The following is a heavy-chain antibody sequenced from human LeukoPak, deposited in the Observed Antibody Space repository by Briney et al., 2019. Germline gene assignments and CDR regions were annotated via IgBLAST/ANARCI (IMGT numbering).Heavy chain of an antibody. CDR2: VCYSGST. CDR1: GGSISSSSYC. D-gene: IGHD5-18*01. Sequence: SETLSLTCTVSGGSISSSSYCWGWIRQPPGKGLEWIGSVCYSGSTYYNPSLKSRVTISVDTSKNQFSLKLSSVTAADTAVYYCARQYSGDSRSPFFDYWGQGTLVTVSS. CDR3: ARQYSGDSRSPFFDY. V-gene: IGHV4-39*01. J-gene: IGHJ4*02.